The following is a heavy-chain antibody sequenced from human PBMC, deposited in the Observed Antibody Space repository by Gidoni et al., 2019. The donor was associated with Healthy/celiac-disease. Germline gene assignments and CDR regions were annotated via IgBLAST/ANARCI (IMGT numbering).Heavy chain of an antibody. Sequence: QVQLVASGGGVVQPGRSLTLSCAASGFTFSIYAMHWVLQAPGKGLEWVAVISYDGSNKYYADSVKGRFTISRDNSKNTLYLQMNSLRAEDTAVYYCARDGPTGIVDYWGQGTLVTVSS. CDR3: ARDGPTGIVDY. CDR2: ISYDGSNK. J-gene: IGHJ4*02. D-gene: IGHD7-27*01. CDR1: GFTFSIYA. V-gene: IGHV3-30-3*01.